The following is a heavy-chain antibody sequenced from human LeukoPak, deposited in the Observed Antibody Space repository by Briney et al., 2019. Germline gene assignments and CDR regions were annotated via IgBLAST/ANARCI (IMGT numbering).Heavy chain of an antibody. CDR2: ISAYNGNT. Sequence: GASVKVSCKASGYTFTSYGISWVRQAPGQGLEWMGWISAYNGNTNYAQKLQGRVTMTTDTSTSTAYMELRSLRAEDTAVYYCARDYYSYGLTLPLFDYWGQGTLVTVSS. D-gene: IGHD5-18*01. V-gene: IGHV1-18*01. CDR1: GYTFTSYG. J-gene: IGHJ4*02. CDR3: ARDYYSYGLTLPLFDY.